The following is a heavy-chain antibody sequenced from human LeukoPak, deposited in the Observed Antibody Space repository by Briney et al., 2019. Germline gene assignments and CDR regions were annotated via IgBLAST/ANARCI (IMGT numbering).Heavy chain of an antibody. CDR3: ARGEEYYYDSSGYYSPNYYYGMDV. V-gene: IGHV4-4*02. D-gene: IGHD3-22*01. Sequence: SSGTLSLTCAVSGGSISSSNWWSWVRQPPGKGREWIGEIYHSGSTNYNPSLKSRVTISVDKSKNQFSLKLSSVTAPGTVVHYCARGEEYYYDSSGYYSPNYYYGMDVWGQGTTVTVSS. CDR1: GGSISSSNW. J-gene: IGHJ6*02. CDR2: IYHSGST.